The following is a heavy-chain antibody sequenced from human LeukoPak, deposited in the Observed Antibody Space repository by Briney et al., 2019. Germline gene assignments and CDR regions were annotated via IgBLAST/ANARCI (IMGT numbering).Heavy chain of an antibody. V-gene: IGHV3-23*01. J-gene: IGHJ3*02. D-gene: IGHD5-24*01. CDR1: GFTFSTYA. Sequence: GGSLRLSCAASGFTFSTYAMGWVRQAPGKGLEWVSSISASGDTTYYADSVKGRFTISRDSSKKTLYLQMNSLRAEDTAVYYCAREVMAKRRAFDIWGQGTVVTVSS. CDR3: AREVMAKRRAFDI. CDR2: ISASGDTT.